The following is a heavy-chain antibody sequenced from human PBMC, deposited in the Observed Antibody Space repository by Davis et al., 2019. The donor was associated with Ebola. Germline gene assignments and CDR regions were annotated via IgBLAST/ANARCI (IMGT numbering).Heavy chain of an antibody. V-gene: IGHV3-7*01. Sequence: PGGSLRLSCAASGFTFSNYWMTWVRQAPGEGLEWVAHIKEDGSQKYYVDSVKGRFTISRANAQTSLSLQMNSLRVDDTAIYYCVRDAGWQRLDNWGQGTLVTVSS. CDR2: IKEDGSQK. CDR1: GFTFSNYW. CDR3: VRDAGWQRLDN. J-gene: IGHJ4*02. D-gene: IGHD2-15*01.